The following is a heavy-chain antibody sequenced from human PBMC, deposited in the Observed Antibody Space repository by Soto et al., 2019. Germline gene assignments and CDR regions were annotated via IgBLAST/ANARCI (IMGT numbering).Heavy chain of an antibody. CDR2: VYTGGHT. V-gene: IGHV3-53*02. CDR3: APTDRYSNHNLDS. D-gene: IGHD4-4*01. J-gene: IGHJ4*02. CDR1: GFAVTSTY. Sequence: EVHLVETGGGLIQPGGSLRLSCAASGFAVTSTYMNWVRQAPGRGLEWVSIVYTGGHTDYADHVRRRFTTSRDRSTNKVSLQMSSLRADDTAVYYCAPTDRYSNHNLDSWGQGSLVTISS.